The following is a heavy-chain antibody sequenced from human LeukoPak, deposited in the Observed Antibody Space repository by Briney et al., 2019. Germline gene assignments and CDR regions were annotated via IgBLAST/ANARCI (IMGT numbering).Heavy chain of an antibody. CDR1: GYNFANDW. CDR3: ARNLRGYCSSMSCSYMDV. V-gene: IGHV5-51*01. D-gene: IGHD2-2*01. CDR2: IYPGDSDT. J-gene: IGHJ6*03. Sequence: GESLKISCKGSGYNFANDWIGWVRQMPGKGLEWMGIIYPGDSDTRYSPSLQGQVTISVDKSISTAYLQWSSLKASDTAMYYCARNLRGYCSSMSCSYMDVWGKGTTVTVSS.